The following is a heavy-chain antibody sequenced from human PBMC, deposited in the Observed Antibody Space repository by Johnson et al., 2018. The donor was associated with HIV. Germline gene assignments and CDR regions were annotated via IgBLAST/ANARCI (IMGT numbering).Heavy chain of an antibody. V-gene: IGHV3-20*04. CDR3: ATGGTGGAFDI. CDR1: GFTFDHYD. J-gene: IGHJ3*02. Sequence: VQLVESGGHVVRPGGSLRLSCAASGFTFDHYDMSWVRQVPGKGLEWVSGITWNGGSTGYADSVKGRFTISRDNAKNSLYLQMNSLRAEDTAVYYCATGGTGGAFDIWGQGTMVTVSS. CDR2: ITWNGGST. D-gene: IGHD3-16*01.